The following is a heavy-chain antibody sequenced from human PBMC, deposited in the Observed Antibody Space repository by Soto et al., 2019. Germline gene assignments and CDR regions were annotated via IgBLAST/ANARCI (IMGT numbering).Heavy chain of an antibody. D-gene: IGHD4-17*01. CDR2: IYHSGIT. Sequence: SETLSLTCAVSGGSISSGGYSWSWIRQPPGKGLEWIGYIYHSGITYYNPSLKSRVTISVDRSKNQFSLKLTSVTAADTAVYYCVRGQTLTTGGDYFDYWGQGTLVTVSS. CDR1: GGSISSGGYS. J-gene: IGHJ4*02. V-gene: IGHV4-30-2*01. CDR3: VRGQTLTTGGDYFDY.